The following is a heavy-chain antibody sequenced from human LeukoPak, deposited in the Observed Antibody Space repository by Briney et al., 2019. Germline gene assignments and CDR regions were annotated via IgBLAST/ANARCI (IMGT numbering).Heavy chain of an antibody. D-gene: IGHD3-22*01. CDR3: ARDRGYYDSSGYSPFDY. CDR2: IKQDGSEK. J-gene: IGHJ4*02. V-gene: IGHV3-7*01. CDR1: GFIFSTYA. Sequence: GGSLRLSCAASGFIFSTYAMTWVRQAPGKGLEWVANIKQDGSEKYYVDSVKGRFTISRDNAKNSLYLQMNSLRAEDTAVYYCARDRGYYDSSGYSPFDYWGQGTLVTVSS.